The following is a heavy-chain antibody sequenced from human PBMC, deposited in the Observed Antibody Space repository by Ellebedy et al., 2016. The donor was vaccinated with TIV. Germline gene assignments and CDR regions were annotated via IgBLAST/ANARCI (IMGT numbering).Heavy chain of an antibody. V-gene: IGHV6-1*01. CDR2: TYYRSKWYN. Sequence: SETLSLXXAISGDSVSSNSAAWNWIRQSPSRGLEWLGRTYYRSKWYNDYAVSVKSRITINPDTSKNQFSLQLNSVTPEDTAVYYCAREPTYDSSGYYYYYGMDVWGQGTTVTVSS. D-gene: IGHD3-22*01. J-gene: IGHJ6*02. CDR3: AREPTYDSSGYYYYYGMDV. CDR1: GDSVSSNSAA.